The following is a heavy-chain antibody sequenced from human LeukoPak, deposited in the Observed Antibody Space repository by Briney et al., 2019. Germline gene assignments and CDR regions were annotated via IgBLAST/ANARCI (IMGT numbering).Heavy chain of an antibody. D-gene: IGHD3-22*01. CDR2: ISWNSGSI. CDR1: GFTFDDYA. J-gene: IGHJ4*02. Sequence: PGGSLRLSCAASGFTFDDYAMHWVRQAPGKGLEWVSGISWNSGSIGYADSVKGRFTISRDNAKNSLYLQMNSLRAEDTALYYCAKLGSEVTYYYDSSGCSYYDYWGQGTLVTVSS. CDR3: AKLGSEVTYYYDSSGCSYYDY. V-gene: IGHV3-9*01.